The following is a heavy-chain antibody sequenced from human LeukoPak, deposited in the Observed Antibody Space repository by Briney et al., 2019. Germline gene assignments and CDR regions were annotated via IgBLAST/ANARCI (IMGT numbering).Heavy chain of an antibody. V-gene: IGHV1-58*01. CDR2: IVVGSGNT. D-gene: IGHD3-22*01. CDR3: AADRRYYDSSGYYGAFDI. J-gene: IGHJ3*02. CDR1: GFTFTSSA. Sequence: AASVTVSCKASGFTFTSSAVQWVRQARGQRLEWIGWIVVGSGNTNYAQKFQERVTITRDMSTSTAYMELSSLRSEDTAVYYCAADRRYYDSSGYYGAFDIWGQGTMVTVSS.